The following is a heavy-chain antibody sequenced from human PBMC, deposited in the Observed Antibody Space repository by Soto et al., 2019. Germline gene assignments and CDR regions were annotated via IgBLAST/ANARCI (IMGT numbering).Heavy chain of an antibody. CDR2: IIPIFGTA. D-gene: IGHD6-13*01. J-gene: IGHJ6*02. CDR1: GGTFSSYA. Sequence: QVQLVQSGAEVKKPGSSVKVSCKASGGTFSSYAISWVRQAPGQGLEWMGGIIPIFGTANYAQKFQGRVTITADESTSTAYMELSSLRSEDTAVYYCARGIAAAGTSSYYYYGMDVWGQGTTVTVSS. V-gene: IGHV1-69*01. CDR3: ARGIAAAGTSSYYYYGMDV.